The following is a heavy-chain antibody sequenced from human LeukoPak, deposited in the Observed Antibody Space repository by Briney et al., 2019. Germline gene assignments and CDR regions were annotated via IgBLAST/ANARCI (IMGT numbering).Heavy chain of an antibody. CDR1: GGSISSSSYY. J-gene: IGHJ4*02. CDR3: ARMMGLNDY. V-gene: IGHV4-39*07. CDR2: IYYSGST. Sequence: PSETLSLTCTVPGGSISSSSYYWGWIRQPPGKGLEWIGSIYYSGSTYYNPSLKSRVTISVDTSKNQFSLKLSSVTAADTAVYYCARMMGLNDYWGQGTLVTVSS. D-gene: IGHD3-16*01.